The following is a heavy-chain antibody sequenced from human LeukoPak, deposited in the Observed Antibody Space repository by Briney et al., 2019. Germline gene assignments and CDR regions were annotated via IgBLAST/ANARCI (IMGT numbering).Heavy chain of an antibody. CDR2: ISGSGGST. CDR3: AKDRVGTDYNWFDP. D-gene: IGHD1-26*01. Sequence: GGSLRLSCAASGFTFSDYYMTWIRQAPGKGLEWVSAISGSGGSTYYADSVKGRFTISRDNSKNTLYLQMNSLRAEDTAVYYCAKDRVGTDYNWFDPWGQGTLVTVSS. J-gene: IGHJ5*02. CDR1: GFTFSDYY. V-gene: IGHV3-23*01.